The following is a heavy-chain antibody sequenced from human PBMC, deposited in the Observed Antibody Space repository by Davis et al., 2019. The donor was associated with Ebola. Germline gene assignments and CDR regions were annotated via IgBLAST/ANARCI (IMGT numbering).Heavy chain of an antibody. J-gene: IGHJ4*02. D-gene: IGHD6-13*01. Sequence: SCAASGFTFSSYGMHWVRQAPGKGLEWVAVIWYDGSNKYYADSVKGRFTISRDNSKNTLYLQMNSLRAEDTAVYYCAREYQQQLVYFDYWGQGTLVTVSS. CDR3: AREYQQQLVYFDY. CDR2: IWYDGSNK. V-gene: IGHV3-33*01. CDR1: GFTFSSYG.